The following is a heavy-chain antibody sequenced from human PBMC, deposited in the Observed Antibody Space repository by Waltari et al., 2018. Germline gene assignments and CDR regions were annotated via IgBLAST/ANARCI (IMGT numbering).Heavy chain of an antibody. CDR2: ISYDGSNK. V-gene: IGHV3-30*18. CDR3: AKDHGEIVYDSDGFSDF. CDR1: GFTFSSYG. Sequence: QVLLVESGGGVVQPGRSLRLSCEASGFTFSSYGMHWVRQAPGKGLECVSVISYDGSNKYYLESVKGRFTISRDNSKNTVYLQMNSLRADDTAIYYCAKDHGEIVYDSDGFSDFWGQGTLVTVSS. D-gene: IGHD3-22*01. J-gene: IGHJ4*02.